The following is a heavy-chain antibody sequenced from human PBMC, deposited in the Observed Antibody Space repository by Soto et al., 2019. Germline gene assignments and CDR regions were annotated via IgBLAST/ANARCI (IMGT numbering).Heavy chain of an antibody. V-gene: IGHV4-30-2*01. J-gene: IGHJ5*02. Sequence: SETLSLTCAVSGGSISSGGYSWSWIRQPPGKGLEWIGYIYHSGSTYYNPSLKSRVTISVDRSKNQFSLKLSSVTAADTAVYYCARAGWDNWNYGGWFDPWGQGTLVTVSS. D-gene: IGHD1-7*01. CDR3: ARAGWDNWNYGGWFDP. CDR1: GGSISSGGYS. CDR2: IYHSGST.